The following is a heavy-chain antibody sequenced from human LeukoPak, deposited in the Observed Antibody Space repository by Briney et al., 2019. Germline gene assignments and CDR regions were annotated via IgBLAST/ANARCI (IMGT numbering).Heavy chain of an antibody. V-gene: IGHV3-23*01. CDR3: ARDRPPIGIAVAEGEHWFDP. CDR1: GFTFSDYA. CDR2: IVGNGGRT. J-gene: IGHJ5*02. Sequence: HSGGSLRLSCAASGFTFSDYAMSWVRQAPGKGLEWVSGIVGNGGRTYYADSVKGRFTISRDNSKNTLYLQMNSLRAEDTAVYYCARDRPPIGIAVAEGEHWFDPWGQGTLVTVSS. D-gene: IGHD6-19*01.